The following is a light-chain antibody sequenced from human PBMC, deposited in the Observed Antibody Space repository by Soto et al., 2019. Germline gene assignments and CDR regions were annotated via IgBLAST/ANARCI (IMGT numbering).Light chain of an antibody. Sequence: DIQMTQSPSTLSASVGDRVTITCRASQTISNWLAWYQQKPGKAPKLLIYDAASLESGIPSRFSGSGSGTDFTLTISSLQPDDFATYYCQQYNSYSWTFGQGTKVEI. CDR1: QTISNW. CDR2: DAA. CDR3: QQYNSYSWT. J-gene: IGKJ1*01. V-gene: IGKV1-5*01.